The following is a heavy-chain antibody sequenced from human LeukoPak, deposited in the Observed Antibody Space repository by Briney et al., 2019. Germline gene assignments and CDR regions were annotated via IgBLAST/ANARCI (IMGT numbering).Heavy chain of an antibody. CDR2: RYVGGRE. Sequence: SETLSLTCTVSGGSISSYSWSWIRQPPGEGLEWIGCRYVGGREHYNPSLKSGVTISVDASEKQISLSLRSVTAADTAMYYCANTTRVAPDGRAEYFQHWGQGTLAIVSS. CDR1: GGSISSYS. D-gene: IGHD5-12*01. V-gene: IGHV4-59*03. CDR3: ANTTRVAPDGRAEYFQH. J-gene: IGHJ1*01.